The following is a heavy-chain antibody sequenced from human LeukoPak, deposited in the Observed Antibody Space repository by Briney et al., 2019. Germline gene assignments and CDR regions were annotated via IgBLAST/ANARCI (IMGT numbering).Heavy chain of an antibody. CDR1: GYTLTELS. CDR2: FDPEDGVT. Sequence: GASVKVSCKVSGYTLTELSMHWVRQAPGKGLEWMGGFDPEDGVTIYAQKFQGRVTMTEDTSTDTAYMELSSLRSEDTAVYYCATDLGACSGGSCYSVGWFDPWGQGTLVTVSS. V-gene: IGHV1-24*01. D-gene: IGHD2-15*01. J-gene: IGHJ5*02. CDR3: ATDLGACSGGSCYSVGWFDP.